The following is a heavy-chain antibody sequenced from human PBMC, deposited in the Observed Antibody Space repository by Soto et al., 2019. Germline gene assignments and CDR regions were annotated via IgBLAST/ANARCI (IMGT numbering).Heavy chain of an antibody. CDR1: GGTFSSYA. Sequence: SLKVSCKASGGTFSSYAISWVRQAPGQGLEWMGGIIPIFGTANYAQKFQGRVTITADESTSTAYMELSSLRSEDTAVYYCARGEAMVYAIVYYYGMDVWGQGTTLTVSS. CDR2: IIPIFGTA. J-gene: IGHJ6*01. CDR3: ARGEAMVYAIVYYYGMDV. V-gene: IGHV1-69*13. D-gene: IGHD2-8*01.